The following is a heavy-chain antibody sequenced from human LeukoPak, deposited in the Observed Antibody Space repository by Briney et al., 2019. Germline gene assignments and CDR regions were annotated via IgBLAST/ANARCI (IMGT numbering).Heavy chain of an antibody. D-gene: IGHD3-22*01. CDR1: GGSISSSSYY. CDR3: ARHFYDGRTWYYDSSGYYYFDY. CDR2: IYYSGRT. V-gene: IGHV4-39*01. J-gene: IGHJ4*02. Sequence: SETLSLTCTVSGGSISSSSYYWGWIRQPPGKGLEWIGSIYYSGRTYYNPSLKSRVTISVDTSKNQFSLKLSSVTAADTAVYYCARHFYDGRTWYYDSSGYYYFDYWGQGTLVTVSS.